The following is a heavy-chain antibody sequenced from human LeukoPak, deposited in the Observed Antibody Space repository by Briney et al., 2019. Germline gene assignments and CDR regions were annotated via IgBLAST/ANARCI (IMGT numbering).Heavy chain of an antibody. CDR2: INPSGGST. CDR3: TREMVRGVYAY. Sequence: GASVKVSCKASGYTFTRYYMHWVRQAPGQGLEWMGIINPSGGSTSYAQKFQGRVTMTSDMSTSTLYMELSSLRSDDTAVYYCTREMVRGVYAYWGQGTLVTVSS. D-gene: IGHD3-10*01. V-gene: IGHV1-46*01. CDR1: GYTFTRYY. J-gene: IGHJ4*02.